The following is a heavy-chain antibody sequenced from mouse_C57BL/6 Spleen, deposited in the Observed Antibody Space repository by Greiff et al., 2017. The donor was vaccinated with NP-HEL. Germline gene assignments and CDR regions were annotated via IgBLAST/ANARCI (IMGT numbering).Heavy chain of an antibody. J-gene: IGHJ2*01. Sequence: VKLVESGPELVKPGASVKISCKASGYAFSSSWMNWVKQRPGKGLEWIGRIYPGDGDTNYNGKFTGKATLTADKSSSTAYMQLSSLTSEDSAVYFCAREEGTTVAPYFDYWGQGTTLTVSS. CDR2: IYPGDGDT. V-gene: IGHV1-82*01. CDR1: GYAFSSSW. D-gene: IGHD1-1*01. CDR3: AREEGTTVAPYFDY.